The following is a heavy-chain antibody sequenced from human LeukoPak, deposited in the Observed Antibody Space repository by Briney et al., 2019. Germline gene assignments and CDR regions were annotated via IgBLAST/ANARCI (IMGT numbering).Heavy chain of an antibody. CDR1: GFTFSSYS. J-gene: IGHJ4*02. D-gene: IGHD6-13*01. CDR2: ISSSSSYI. Sequence: PGRSLRLSCAASGFTFSSYSMNWVRQAPGKGLEWVSSISSSSSYIYYADSVKGRFTISRDNAKNSLYLQMNSLRAEDTAVYYCARDNEAAAGTVDYWGQGTLVTVSS. CDR3: ARDNEAAAGTVDY. V-gene: IGHV3-21*01.